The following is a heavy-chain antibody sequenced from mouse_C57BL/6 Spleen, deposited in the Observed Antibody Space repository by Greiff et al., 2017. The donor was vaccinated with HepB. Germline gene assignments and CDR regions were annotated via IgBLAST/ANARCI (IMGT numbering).Heavy chain of an antibody. CDR2: IYPGSGST. J-gene: IGHJ1*03. Sequence: QVQLQQPGAELVKPGASVKMSCKASGYTFTSYWITWVKQRPGQGLEWIGDIYPGSGSTNYNEKFKSKATLTVDTSSSTAYMQLSSLTSEDSAVYYCAREDTYCGSRGYFDVWGTGTTVTVSS. CDR3: AREDTYCGSRGYFDV. CDR1: GYTFTSYW. D-gene: IGHD1-1*01. V-gene: IGHV1-55*01.